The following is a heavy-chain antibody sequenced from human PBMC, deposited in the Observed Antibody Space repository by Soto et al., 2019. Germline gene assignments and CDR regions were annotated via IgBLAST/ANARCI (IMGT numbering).Heavy chain of an antibody. V-gene: IGHV4-34*01. CDR2: INHSGST. Sequence: QVQLQQWGAGLLKPSETLSLTRAVYGGSFSDYYWSWIRQPPGKGLEWIGEINHSGSTNYNPSLKSRVTISVDTSKNQFSLKLSSVTAADTAVYYCARCIAVATTLIFDYWGQGTLVTVSS. D-gene: IGHD6-19*01. CDR1: GGSFSDYY. CDR3: ARCIAVATTLIFDY. J-gene: IGHJ4*02.